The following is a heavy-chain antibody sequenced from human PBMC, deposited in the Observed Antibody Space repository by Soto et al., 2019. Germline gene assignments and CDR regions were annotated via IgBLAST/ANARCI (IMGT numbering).Heavy chain of an antibody. J-gene: IGHJ5*02. Sequence: QVQLQESGPGLVKPSETLSLTCTVSGGSMSSYYWSWIRQPPGKGLEWIGYISYSGRTKYNSSLNSRVTISVDTSKNQFSLKLTSVTSADTAVYYCGRSYCRDGVSCKWFDPWGQGTRVIVPS. D-gene: IGHD2-15*01. V-gene: IGHV4-59*01. CDR2: ISYSGRT. CDR3: GRSYCRDGVSCKWFDP. CDR1: GGSMSSYY.